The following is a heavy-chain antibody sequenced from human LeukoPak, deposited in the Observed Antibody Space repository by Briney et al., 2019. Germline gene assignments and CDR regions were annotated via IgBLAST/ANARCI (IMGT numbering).Heavy chain of an antibody. CDR1: GFSFSKYA. D-gene: IGHD3-10*01. CDR3: ARVSFDGGVIPYFAS. J-gene: IGHJ4*02. CDR2: MSSSGVSP. V-gene: IGHV3-23*01. Sequence: GGSLRLSCEASGFSFSKYAMTWVRQAPGKGLEWVTGMSSSGVSPDYADSVRGQFTISRDNSKETLFLQMNSLRAEDTAIYYCARVSFDGGVIPYFASWGQGTVVTVSS.